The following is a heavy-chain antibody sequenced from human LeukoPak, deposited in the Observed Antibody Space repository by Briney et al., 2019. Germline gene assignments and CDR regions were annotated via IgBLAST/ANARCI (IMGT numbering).Heavy chain of an antibody. CDR3: AKNGDRGAYCSGGTCYPYYYYYMDV. J-gene: IGHJ6*03. Sequence: PGGSLRLSCAASGFTFDDYTMHWVRQAPGKGLEWVSAFSGSGVSTHYADSVKGRFTISRDNSRNTLYLQMNSLRAEDTAIYYCAKNGDRGAYCSGGTCYPYYYYYMDVWGKGTTVTISS. CDR2: FSGSGVST. D-gene: IGHD2-15*01. V-gene: IGHV3-23*01. CDR1: GFTFDDYT.